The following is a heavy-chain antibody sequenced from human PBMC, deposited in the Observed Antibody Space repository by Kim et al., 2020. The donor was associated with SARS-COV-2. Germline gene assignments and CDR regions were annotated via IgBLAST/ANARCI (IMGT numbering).Heavy chain of an antibody. Sequence: GGSLRLSCAASGFTFSDYYMSWIRQAPGKGLEWVSYISSSSSYTNYADSVKGRFTISRDNAKNSLYLQMNSLRAEDTAVYYCARGGNVAAAVTFGVDYWGQGTLVTVSS. D-gene: IGHD6-13*01. J-gene: IGHJ4*02. CDR1: GFTFSDYY. CDR3: ARGGNVAAAVTFGVDY. V-gene: IGHV3-11*03. CDR2: ISSSSSYT.